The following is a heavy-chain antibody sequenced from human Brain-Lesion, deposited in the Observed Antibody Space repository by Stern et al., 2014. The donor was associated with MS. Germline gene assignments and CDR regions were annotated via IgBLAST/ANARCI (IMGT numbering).Heavy chain of an antibody. Sequence: VQLQQSGPGLVKPSQTLSLSCTVSGGSISSGGYYWSWIRQPAGKGLEWIRRILTSASTSYNPSLKSRVTITIDTSKNQFSLRLNPMTAADTAVYYCARGRVVPGFQYYATDVWGQGTTVIVSS. CDR1: GGSISSGGYY. D-gene: IGHD2-2*01. J-gene: IGHJ6*02. CDR2: ILTSAST. CDR3: ARGRVVPGFQYYATDV. V-gene: IGHV4-61*02.